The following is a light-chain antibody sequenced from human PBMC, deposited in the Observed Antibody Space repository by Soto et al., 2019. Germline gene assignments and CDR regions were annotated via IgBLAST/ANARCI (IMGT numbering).Light chain of an antibody. V-gene: IGKV3D-20*01. CDR3: QQYGSSPIT. CDR1: QSVRSSY. CDR2: EAS. J-gene: IGKJ5*01. Sequence: EIVLTHSPATLSLSPGEIATLSCGASQSVRSSYLAWYQQRVGLAPRLLIYEASTRATGIPDRFSGGGSGTHFTRTISRLEPEDFAVYYCQQYGSSPITFGQGTRLEIK.